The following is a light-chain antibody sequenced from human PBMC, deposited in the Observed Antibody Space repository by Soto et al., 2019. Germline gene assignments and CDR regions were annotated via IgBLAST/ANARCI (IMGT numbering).Light chain of an antibody. CDR2: GAS. Sequence: EMVMTQSPATLSVSPGDGATLSCRASQSVGSNLAWFQQKPGQAPRLLIYGASTRATGIPARFSGSGSGTEFTLTISSLQSEDFAFYYCQQYYNWPRTFGQGTKVDIK. J-gene: IGKJ2*01. CDR1: QSVGSN. CDR3: QQYYNWPRT. V-gene: IGKV3-15*01.